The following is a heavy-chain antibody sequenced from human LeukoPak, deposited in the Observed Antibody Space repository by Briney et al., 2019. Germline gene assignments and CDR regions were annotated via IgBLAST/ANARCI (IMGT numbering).Heavy chain of an antibody. Sequence: PSETLSLTCTVSGGSISSYYWSWIRQPPGKGLEWIGYIYYSGSTNYNPSLKSRVTISVDTSKNQFSLKLSSVTAADTAVYYCARGGTMIVRRGAFDYWGQGILVTVSS. CDR2: IYYSGST. D-gene: IGHD3-22*01. V-gene: IGHV4-59*01. J-gene: IGHJ4*02. CDR3: ARGGTMIVRRGAFDY. CDR1: GGSISSYY.